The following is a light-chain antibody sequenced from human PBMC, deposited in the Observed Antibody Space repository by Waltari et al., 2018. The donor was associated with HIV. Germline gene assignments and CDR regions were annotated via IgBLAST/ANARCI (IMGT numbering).Light chain of an antibody. J-gene: IGKJ4*01. CDR2: HAS. Sequence: IQLTQSPSSLSASVGDRVTMTCRASRGIRSSLAWYQQKPGKAHNLLIYHASNLEDGVPSRFSGSGSGTDFTLTISSLQPEDFATYYCQQFNSYPPLTFGGGTKVEIK. V-gene: IGKV1-13*02. CDR1: RGIRSS. CDR3: QQFNSYPPLT.